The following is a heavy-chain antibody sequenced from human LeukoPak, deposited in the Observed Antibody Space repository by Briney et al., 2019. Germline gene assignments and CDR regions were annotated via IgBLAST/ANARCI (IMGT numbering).Heavy chain of an antibody. CDR2: INWDGGST. J-gene: IGHJ4*02. D-gene: IGHD5-12*01. CDR3: AKGDVDSPMNFYH. Sequence: PGGSLRLSCAASGFIFDDFTLHWVRQAPGKGLEWVSLINWDGGSTYYADSVKARFTISRDSSKNSLYLQMDSLTTEDTAFYYCAKGDVDSPMNFYHWGQGTLVIVSS. V-gene: IGHV3-43*01. CDR1: GFIFDDFT.